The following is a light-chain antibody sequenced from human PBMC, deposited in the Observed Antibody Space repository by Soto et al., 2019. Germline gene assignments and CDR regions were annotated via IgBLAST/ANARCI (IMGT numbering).Light chain of an antibody. V-gene: IGLV4-60*03. Sequence: QSVLTQSSSASASPGSSVKLTCTLSSGHSSYIIAWHQQQPGKAPRYLMKVGGTGSYNKGSGVPDRFSGSSSGTDRYLTISNVQSEDEADYYCETWDSNTRVFGGGTKLTVL. CDR2: VGGTGSY. J-gene: IGLJ2*01. CDR1: SGHSSYI. CDR3: ETWDSNTRV.